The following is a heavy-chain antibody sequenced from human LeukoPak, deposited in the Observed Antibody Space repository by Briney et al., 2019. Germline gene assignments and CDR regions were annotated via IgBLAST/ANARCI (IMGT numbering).Heavy chain of an antibody. J-gene: IGHJ4*02. CDR2: ITGSGDGT. CDR1: GFTFSNYA. Sequence: GGSLRLSCAATGFTFSNYAMMWVRQAPGKRLEWVSSITGSGDGTYYADSVRGRFTISRDNSENTLYLQLNSLRAEDTAVYFCVKGFVHPTYYFDYWGQGTLVTVSS. V-gene: IGHV3-23*01. D-gene: IGHD3-10*01. CDR3: VKGFVHPTYYFDY.